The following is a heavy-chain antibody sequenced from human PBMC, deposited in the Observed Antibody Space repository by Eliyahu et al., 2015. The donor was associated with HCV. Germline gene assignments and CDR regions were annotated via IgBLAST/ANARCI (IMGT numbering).Heavy chain of an antibody. V-gene: IGHV3-73*02. CDR2: IRRRSDNHAT. D-gene: IGHD2-2*01. CDR3: SRQTVSCHDY. CDR1: GFTFSDSH. J-gene: IGHJ4*02. Sequence: EVQLVESGGALVRPGGSXXLSCAASGFTFSDSHIHWVRQASGKGLEWVGRIRRRSDNHATEYAASVQGRFTLSRDDSTNTAYLQMNNLEAGDTAIYYCSRQTVSCHDYWGQGTLVTVSS.